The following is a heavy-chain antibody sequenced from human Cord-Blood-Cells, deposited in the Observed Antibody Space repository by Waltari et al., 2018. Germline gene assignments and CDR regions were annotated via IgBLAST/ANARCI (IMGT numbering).Heavy chain of an antibody. Sequence: QVQLVQSGSELKEPGASVKVSCKASGYTFTSYAMNWERQAPGQGLEWMGWINTNSGTPTYAQGFTGRFVFSLATSVSTAYLQIFSLKAEDTAVYYCARMGPDGFLSDAFDIWGQGTMVTVSS. V-gene: IGHV7-4-1*01. J-gene: IGHJ3*02. CDR3: ARMGPDGFLSDAFDI. D-gene: IGHD3-10*01. CDR1: GYTFTSYA. CDR2: INTNSGTP.